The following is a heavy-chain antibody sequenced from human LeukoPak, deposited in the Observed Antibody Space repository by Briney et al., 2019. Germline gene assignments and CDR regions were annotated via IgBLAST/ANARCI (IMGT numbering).Heavy chain of an antibody. CDR1: GFSVNDNY. V-gene: IGHV3-53*01. D-gene: IGHD4-17*01. J-gene: IGHJ4*02. CDR3: ARTNPVYGDYDY. CDR2: MFPDGRT. Sequence: GGSLRLSCAVSGFSVNDNYMSWVRQASGKGLQWVSVMFPDGRTYYADSVKGRFTISRDLARNTLLLQMHSLRADDTAVHYCARTNPVYGDYDYWGQGTLVTVSS.